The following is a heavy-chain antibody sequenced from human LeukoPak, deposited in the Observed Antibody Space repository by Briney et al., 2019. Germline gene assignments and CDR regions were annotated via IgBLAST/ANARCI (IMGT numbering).Heavy chain of an antibody. J-gene: IGHJ4*02. CDR1: GYSFTSYY. V-gene: IGHV1-46*01. CDR3: ARETRLRWTDY. D-gene: IGHD5-24*01. Sequence: ASVKVSCKASGYSFTSYYMHWVRQAPGQGLEWMGIINPNGGSTSYAQKFQGRVTITRDTSTSTVYMELSSLRSEDTAVYYCARETRLRWTDYWGQGTLVTVSS. CDR2: INPNGGST.